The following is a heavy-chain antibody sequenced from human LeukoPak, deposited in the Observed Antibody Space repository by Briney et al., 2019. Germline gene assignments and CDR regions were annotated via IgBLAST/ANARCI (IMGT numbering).Heavy chain of an antibody. CDR2: IYYSGSA. CDR1: GGSISSHY. CDR3: ASAGYYDSSGYYPLIDY. V-gene: IGHV4-59*11. J-gene: IGHJ4*02. Sequence: PSETLSLTCTVSGGSISSHYWSWIRQPPGKGLEWIGYIYYSGSANYNPSLKSRVTISVDTSKNQFSLKLSSVTAADTAVYYCASAGYYDSSGYYPLIDYWGQGTLVTVSS. D-gene: IGHD3-22*01.